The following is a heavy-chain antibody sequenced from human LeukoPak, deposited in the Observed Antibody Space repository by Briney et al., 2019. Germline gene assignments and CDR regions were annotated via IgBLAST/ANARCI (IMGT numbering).Heavy chain of an antibody. D-gene: IGHD1-1*01. Sequence: PSETLSLTCSVSGGSISSSSNYYWGWIRQPPGKGLEWIGSIYYSGSTYYNTSLKSRVTISVDTSKNQFSLNLNSLTAADTAVYYCARRDDNAGYFDYWGQGTLVTVSS. CDR3: ARRDDNAGYFDY. CDR1: GGSISSSSNYY. V-gene: IGHV4-39*07. CDR2: IYYSGST. J-gene: IGHJ4*02.